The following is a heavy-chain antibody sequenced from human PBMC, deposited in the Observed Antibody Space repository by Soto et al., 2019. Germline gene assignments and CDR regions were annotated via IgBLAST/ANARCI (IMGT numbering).Heavy chain of an antibody. V-gene: IGHV1-69*13. J-gene: IGHJ6*02. CDR2: IIPIFGTA. D-gene: IGHD3-22*01. Sequence: SVKVSCKASGGTFSSYAISWVRQAPGQGLAWMGGIIPIFGTANYAQKFQGRVTITADESTSTAYMELSSLRSEDTAVYYGARXSVVVITYYYYGMDVWGQGTTVTVSS. CDR3: ARXSVVVITYYYYGMDV. CDR1: GGTFSSYA.